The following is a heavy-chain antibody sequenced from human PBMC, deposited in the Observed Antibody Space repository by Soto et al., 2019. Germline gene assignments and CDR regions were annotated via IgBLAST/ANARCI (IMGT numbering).Heavy chain of an antibody. CDR1: GFSLNTGGVG. D-gene: IGHD4-17*01. CDR2: IYWNEDK. J-gene: IGHJ5*02. Sequence: QITLKESGPTLVKPTQTLTVTCTFSGFSLNTGGVGVGWIRQPPGKALEWLAVIYWNEDKRYSPSLKSRLTITKDTSKNQVIVTMTNMDPVAAATYYCAHRGYGDYPGYNWFDPWGQGTLVTVSS. V-gene: IGHV2-5*01. CDR3: AHRGYGDYPGYNWFDP.